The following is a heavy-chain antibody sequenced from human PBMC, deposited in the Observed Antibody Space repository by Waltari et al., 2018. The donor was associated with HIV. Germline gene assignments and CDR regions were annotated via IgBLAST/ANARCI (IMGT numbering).Heavy chain of an antibody. J-gene: IGHJ5*02. D-gene: IGHD6-13*01. Sequence: QLQLQESGPRLVKPSETLSLTCTVPGGAISRGTYSWGWIRRPPGKGLEWIVTTYYSGSTYYIPSLKSRVTISVDTSKNQFSLNLNSVTDADTALYYCARATQYSSSWTKQLRRWFDPWGQGTLVTVAS. CDR3: ARATQYSSSWTKQLRRWFDP. V-gene: IGHV4-39*07. CDR1: GGAISRGTYS. CDR2: TYYSGST.